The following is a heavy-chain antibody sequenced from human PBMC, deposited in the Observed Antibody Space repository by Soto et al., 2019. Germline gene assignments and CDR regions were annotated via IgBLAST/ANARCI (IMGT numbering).Heavy chain of an antibody. J-gene: IGHJ3*02. V-gene: IGHV1-8*02. CDR2: MNPNSGNT. Sequence: ASVKVSCKASGYTFTSYDINWVRQATGQGLEWMGWMNPNSGNTGYAQKFQGRVTMTRNTSIGTAYMELSSLRSEDTAVYYCARVGKHSSSWSEPFDIWGQGTMVTVSS. CDR3: ARVGKHSSSWSEPFDI. CDR1: GYTFTSYD. D-gene: IGHD6-13*01.